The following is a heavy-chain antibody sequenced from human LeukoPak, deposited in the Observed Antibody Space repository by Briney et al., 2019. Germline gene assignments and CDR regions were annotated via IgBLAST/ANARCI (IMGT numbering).Heavy chain of an antibody. Sequence: PSETLSLTCTVSGGSLTNYYWSWIRQPPGKGLEWIGYIYYSGNTNYNPSLKSRVTISVDTSKNQFSLNLSSVTAADTAVYYCARHLGYCSSTSCYSWFGPWGQGTLVTVSS. J-gene: IGHJ5*02. CDR2: IYYSGNT. V-gene: IGHV4-59*01. CDR3: ARHLGYCSSTSCYSWFGP. D-gene: IGHD2-2*01. CDR1: GGSLTNYY.